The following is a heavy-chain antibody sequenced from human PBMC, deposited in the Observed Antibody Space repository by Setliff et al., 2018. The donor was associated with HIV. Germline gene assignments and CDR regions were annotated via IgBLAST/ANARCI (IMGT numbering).Heavy chain of an antibody. J-gene: IGHJ4*02. CDR2: MNTDGSST. D-gene: IGHD3-22*01. CDR3: VRGSGYYYFDN. V-gene: IGHV3-74*01. CDR1: GFTSSSYW. Sequence: GSLRLSCAASGFTSSSYWMHWVRQAPGKGLVWVFGMNTDGSSTRYADSVKGRFTISRDNAKNMLYLQMNSLSADDTAVYYCVRGSGYYYFDNWGQGALVTVSS.